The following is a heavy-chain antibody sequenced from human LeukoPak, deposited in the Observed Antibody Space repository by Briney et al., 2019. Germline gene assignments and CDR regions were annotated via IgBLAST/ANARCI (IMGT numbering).Heavy chain of an antibody. V-gene: IGHV3-23*01. CDR1: GFTFSSYA. J-gene: IGHJ4*02. D-gene: IGHD4-17*01. Sequence: GGSLRLSCAASGFTFSSYAMSWVRQAPGKGPEWVSAISGSGGSTYYADSVKGRFTISRDNSKNTLYLQMNSLRAEDTAVYYCAKSYDYGGVPLDEDGYYFDYWGQGTLVTVSS. CDR2: ISGSGGST. CDR3: AKSYDYGGVPLDEDGYYFDY.